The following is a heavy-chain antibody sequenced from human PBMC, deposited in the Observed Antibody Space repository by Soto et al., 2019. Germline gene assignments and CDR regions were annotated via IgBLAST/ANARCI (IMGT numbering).Heavy chain of an antibody. D-gene: IGHD6-19*01. V-gene: IGHV3-33*01. J-gene: IGHJ6*02. Sequence: PGGSLRLSCAASGFTFSSYGMHWFRQAPGKGLEWVAVIWYDGSNKYYADSVKGRFTISRDNSKNTLYLQMNSLRAEDTAVYYCARVHIAVAGTFYYALDVWGQGTTVTVSS. CDR1: GFTFSSYG. CDR2: IWYDGSNK. CDR3: ARVHIAVAGTFYYALDV.